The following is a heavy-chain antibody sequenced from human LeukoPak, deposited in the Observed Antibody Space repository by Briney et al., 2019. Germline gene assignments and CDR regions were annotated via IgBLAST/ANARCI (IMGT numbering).Heavy chain of an antibody. D-gene: IGHD5-12*01. Sequence: ASVKVSCKASGYTFTGYYMHWVRQAPGQGLEWMGWINPNSGGTNYAQKFQGRVTMTRDTSISTAYMELSRLRSDDTAVYYCARDEDASGYLDYFDYWGQGTLVTVSS. V-gene: IGHV1-2*02. CDR3: ARDEDASGYLDYFDY. CDR1: GYTFTGYY. J-gene: IGHJ4*02. CDR2: INPNSGGT.